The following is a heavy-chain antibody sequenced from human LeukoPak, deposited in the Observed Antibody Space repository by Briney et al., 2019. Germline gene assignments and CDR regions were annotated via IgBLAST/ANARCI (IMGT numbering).Heavy chain of an antibody. CDR2: ISGSGGST. CDR3: ATVQDDFGDYYYGMDV. Sequence: GGSLRLSCAASGFTFSSYAMSWVRQAPGKGLEWVSAISGSGGSTYYADSVKGRFTISRDNAQNSLYLQMSSLRAEDTAVYYCATVQDDFGDYYYGMDVWGQGTTVTVSS. CDR1: GFTFSSYA. D-gene: IGHD4-17*01. J-gene: IGHJ6*02. V-gene: IGHV3-23*01.